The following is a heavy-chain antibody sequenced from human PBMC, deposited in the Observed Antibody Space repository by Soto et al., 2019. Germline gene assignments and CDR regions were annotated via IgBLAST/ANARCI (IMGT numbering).Heavy chain of an antibody. CDR1: GYTFTGYY. Sequence: ASVKVSCKASGYTFTGYYMHWVRQAPGQGLEWMGWINPNSGGTNYAQKFQGWVTMTRDTSISTAYMELSRLRSDDTAVYYCARDIVVVVAATPHGYGMDVWGQGTTVTVSS. CDR2: INPNSGGT. D-gene: IGHD2-15*01. CDR3: ARDIVVVVAATPHGYGMDV. V-gene: IGHV1-2*04. J-gene: IGHJ6*02.